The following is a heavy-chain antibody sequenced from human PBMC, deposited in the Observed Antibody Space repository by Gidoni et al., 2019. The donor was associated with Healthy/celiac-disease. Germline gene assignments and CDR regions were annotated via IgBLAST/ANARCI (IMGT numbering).Heavy chain of an antibody. CDR3: AKGLIPVTYDAIDI. J-gene: IGHJ3*02. CDR1: GVTFADYG. CDR2: ISWNSASI. D-gene: IGHD3-16*01. V-gene: IGHV3-9*01. Sequence: EVRLVESGGGLAQPGRSRRRSCAAPGVTFADYGTRWVRQAPGKGLEWVTDISWNSASIGYSNSVKGRFTITRDNAKNSLYLQMNSLRDEDTALYYCAKGLIPVTYDAIDIWGQGTMVTVSS.